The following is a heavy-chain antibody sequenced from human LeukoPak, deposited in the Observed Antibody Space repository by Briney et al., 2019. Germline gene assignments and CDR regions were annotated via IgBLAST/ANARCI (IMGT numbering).Heavy chain of an antibody. Sequence: PGGSLRLSCAASGFTFSSYAMSWVRQAPGKGLEWVSAISGSGGSTYYADSVKGRFTISRDNSKNTLYLQMNSLRAEDTAVYYCAKGGGVWQWLATTYYYYYGMDVWGQGTTVTVSS. D-gene: IGHD6-19*01. CDR3: AKGGGVWQWLATTYYYYYGMDV. J-gene: IGHJ6*02. V-gene: IGHV3-23*01. CDR2: ISGSGGST. CDR1: GFTFSSYA.